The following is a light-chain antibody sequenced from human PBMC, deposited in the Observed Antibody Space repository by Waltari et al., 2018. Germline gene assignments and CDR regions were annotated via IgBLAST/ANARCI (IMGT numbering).Light chain of an antibody. V-gene: IGLV2-14*01. J-gene: IGLJ3*02. CDR1: SSDVGGYNY. CDR2: EVS. CDR3: SSYTSSSPWV. Sequence: QSARTQPASVSGSPGQSITISCPGTSSDVGGYNYVSWYQQHPGKAPKLMIYEVSNRPSGVSNRFAGSKSGNTASLTISGLQAEDEADYYCSSYTSSSPWVFGGGTKLTVL.